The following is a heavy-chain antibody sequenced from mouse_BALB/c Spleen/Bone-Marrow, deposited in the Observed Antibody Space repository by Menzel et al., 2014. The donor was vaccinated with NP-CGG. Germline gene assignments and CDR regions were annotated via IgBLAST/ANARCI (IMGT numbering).Heavy chain of an antibody. V-gene: IGHV1-55*01. J-gene: IGHJ3*01. D-gene: IGHD3-1*01. CDR1: GYNFTSYW. CDR3: ARFSQLGLLAY. Sequence: VQLQQSAAELVKPGTSVKLSCKASGYNFTSYWINWVKLRPGQGLEWIGDIYPGSGSTNYNEKFKSKATLTVDTSSSTAYMQLSSLASEDSALYYCARFSQLGLLAYWGQGTLVTVSA. CDR2: IYPGSGST.